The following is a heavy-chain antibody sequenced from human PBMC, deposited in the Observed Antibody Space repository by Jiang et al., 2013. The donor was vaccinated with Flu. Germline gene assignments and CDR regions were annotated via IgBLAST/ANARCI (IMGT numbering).Heavy chain of an antibody. CDR1: GYTFTTYA. Sequence: CKPSGYTFTTYAVNWVRQAPGRGLEWMGWINTNTGNPKYAQGFTGRFVFSLDTSVTTAYLEISSLQAEDTAVYYCARAGRAGSTGWYDYFEYWGQGTPGHRLL. CDR3: ARAGRAGSTGWYDYFEY. J-gene: IGHJ4*02. D-gene: IGHD6-19*01. V-gene: IGHV7-4-1*02. CDR2: INTNTGNP.